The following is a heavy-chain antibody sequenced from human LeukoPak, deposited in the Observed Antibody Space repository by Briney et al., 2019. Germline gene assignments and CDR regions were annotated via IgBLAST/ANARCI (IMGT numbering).Heavy chain of an antibody. CDR1: GFSLSTSGMR. V-gene: IGHV4-38-2*02. Sequence: SGPALVKPTQTLTLTCTFSGFSLSTSGMRASWIRQPPGKGLEWIGTISHTGTTFYKPSLKTRIAISLDTSKNQFSLKVNSVTAADTAVYYCVRDIGQLRSDYWGQGTLVTVSS. CDR3: VRDIGQLRSDY. J-gene: IGHJ4*02. CDR2: ISHTGTT. D-gene: IGHD2-2*01.